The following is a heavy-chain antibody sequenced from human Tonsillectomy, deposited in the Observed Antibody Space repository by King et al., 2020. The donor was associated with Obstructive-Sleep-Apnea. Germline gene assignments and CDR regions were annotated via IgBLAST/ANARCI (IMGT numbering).Heavy chain of an antibody. V-gene: IGHV4-59*08. CDR2: IYYSGST. CDR1: GGSISSYY. D-gene: IGHD1-26*01. J-gene: IGHJ4*02. Sequence: QLQESVPGLLKPSETLSLTCTVSGGSISSYYWSWIRQPPGKGLEWIGFIYYSGSTNYNPSLKSRVTISVDTSKNQFSLKLSSVTAADTAVYYCARSSGSYGVDYWGQGTLVTVSS. CDR3: ARSSGSYGVDY.